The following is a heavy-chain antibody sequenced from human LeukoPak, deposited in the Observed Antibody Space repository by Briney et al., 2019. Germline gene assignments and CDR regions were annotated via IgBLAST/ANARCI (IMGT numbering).Heavy chain of an antibody. Sequence: SETLSLTCTVSGGSMSSYYWNWLRQPPGKGLEWIGYIYYSGTTNYNPSLKSRVSMSVDTSKNQFSLKLSSVTAADTAVCYCARDPYYYDSSGYYPLIYFDYWGQGTLVTVSS. CDR3: ARDPYYYDSSGYYPLIYFDY. CDR2: IYYSGTT. J-gene: IGHJ4*02. V-gene: IGHV4-59*01. CDR1: GGSMSSYY. D-gene: IGHD3-22*01.